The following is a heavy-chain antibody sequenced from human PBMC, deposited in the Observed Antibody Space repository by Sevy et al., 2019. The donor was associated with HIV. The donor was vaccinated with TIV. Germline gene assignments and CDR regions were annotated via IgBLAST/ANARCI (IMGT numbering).Heavy chain of an antibody. Sequence: GGSLRLSCAASGFTFSDYYMSWIRQAPGKGLEWVSYISSIGSYTNYADSVKGRFTISRDNAKNSLYLQMNSMGAEDTAAYYCARDVQPNSGYAFDIWGQGTMVTVSS. V-gene: IGHV3-11*05. D-gene: IGHD6-25*01. CDR3: ARDVQPNSGYAFDI. CDR2: ISSIGSYT. J-gene: IGHJ3*02. CDR1: GFTFSDYY.